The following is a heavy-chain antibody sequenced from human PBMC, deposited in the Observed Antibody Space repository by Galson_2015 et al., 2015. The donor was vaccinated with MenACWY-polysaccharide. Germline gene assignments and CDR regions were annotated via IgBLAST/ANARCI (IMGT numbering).Heavy chain of an antibody. D-gene: IGHD3/OR15-3a*01. J-gene: IGHJ4*02. V-gene: IGHV3-23*01. CDR1: GFTFSNYG. CDR2: ISGSGTST. CDR3: AKGECIHDFLFED. Sequence: SLRLSCAASGFTFSNYGMSWVRQAPGKGLEWVTVISGSGTSTYYADSVRGRFTISRDNSKNTLHLQMNSLRAEDTATYYCAKGECIHDFLFEDWGQGTLVTVSS.